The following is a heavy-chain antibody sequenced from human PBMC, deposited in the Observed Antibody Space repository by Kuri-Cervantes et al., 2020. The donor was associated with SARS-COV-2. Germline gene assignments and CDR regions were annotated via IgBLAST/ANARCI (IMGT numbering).Heavy chain of an antibody. CDR1: GFNFSSYS. CDR3: ASVSTMGVFLD. D-gene: IGHD5-24*01. Sequence: GESLKISCAASGFNFSSYSINWVRQVPGKGLEWVSSISTSGGDTNYADSLKGRFTISRDNSKNTLYLQMNSLRVEDTAVYYCASVSTMGVFLDWGQGTLVTVSS. V-gene: IGHV3-21*04. J-gene: IGHJ4*02. CDR2: ISTSGGDT.